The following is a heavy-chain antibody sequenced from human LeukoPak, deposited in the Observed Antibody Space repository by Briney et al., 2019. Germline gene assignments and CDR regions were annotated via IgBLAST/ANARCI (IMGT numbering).Heavy chain of an antibody. D-gene: IGHD3-22*01. CDR1: GGTFSSYA. Sequence: ASVKVSCKASGGTFSSYAISWVRQAPGQGLEWMGGIIPIFGTANYAQKFRGRVTITADKSTRTAYMGLSSLRSEDTAVYYCARDRPPYYYDSSGYLAYWGQGTLVTVSS. V-gene: IGHV1-69*06. CDR3: ARDRPPYYYDSSGYLAY. CDR2: IIPIFGTA. J-gene: IGHJ4*02.